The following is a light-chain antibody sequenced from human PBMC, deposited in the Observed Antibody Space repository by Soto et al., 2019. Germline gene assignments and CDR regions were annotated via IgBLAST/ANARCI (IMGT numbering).Light chain of an antibody. Sequence: QSVLTQPPSTSGTPGQRVTISCSGSSSNIGSNTVNWYQQVPGTAPKLLIYNNNQRPSGVPDRFSGSKSGTSASLALSGLQSEDEAEYWCAAWDDSLNDWLFGGGTKLTVL. CDR3: AAWDDSLNDWL. J-gene: IGLJ3*02. CDR1: SSNIGSNT. V-gene: IGLV1-44*01. CDR2: NNN.